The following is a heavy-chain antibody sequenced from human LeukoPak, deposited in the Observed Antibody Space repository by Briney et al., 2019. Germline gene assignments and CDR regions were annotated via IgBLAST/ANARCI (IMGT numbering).Heavy chain of an antibody. D-gene: IGHD2-15*01. CDR1: GFTVSSNY. J-gene: IGHJ6*02. Sequence: PGGSLRLSCAASGFTVSSNYMSWVRQAPGKGLEWVSVIYSGGSTYYADSVKGRFTISRDNSKNTLYLQMNSLRAEDTAVYYCARDVGYSGDYYGMDVWGQGTTVTVS. CDR2: IYSGGST. V-gene: IGHV3-53*01. CDR3: ARDVGYSGDYYGMDV.